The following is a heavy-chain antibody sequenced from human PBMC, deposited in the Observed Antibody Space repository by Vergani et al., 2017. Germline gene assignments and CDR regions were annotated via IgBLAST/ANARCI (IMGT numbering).Heavy chain of an antibody. CDR2: INPNSGGT. V-gene: IGHV1-2*02. Sequence: QVQLVQSGAEVKKPGASVKVSCKASGYTFTGYYMHWVRQAPGQGLEWMGWINPNSGGTNYAQKFQGRVTMTRDTSISTAYMELSRLRSDDTAVYYCARQYQLPQVKGENWVDPWGQGTLVTVSS. J-gene: IGHJ5*02. CDR3: ARQYQLPQVKGENWVDP. D-gene: IGHD2-2*01. CDR1: GYTFTGYY.